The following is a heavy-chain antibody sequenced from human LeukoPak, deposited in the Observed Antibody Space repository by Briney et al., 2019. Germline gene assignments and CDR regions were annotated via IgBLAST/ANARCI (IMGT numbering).Heavy chain of an antibody. D-gene: IGHD3-10*01. J-gene: IGHJ4*02. CDR2: ISSSGSTI. V-gene: IGHV3-48*03. Sequence: PGGSLRLSCAASGFTFSSYEMNWVCQAPGKGLEWVSYISSSGSTIYYADSVKGRFTISRDNAKNSLYLQMNSLRAEDTAVYYCASGITMVRGTLDYWGQGTLVTVSS. CDR3: ASGITMVRGTLDY. CDR1: GFTFSSYE.